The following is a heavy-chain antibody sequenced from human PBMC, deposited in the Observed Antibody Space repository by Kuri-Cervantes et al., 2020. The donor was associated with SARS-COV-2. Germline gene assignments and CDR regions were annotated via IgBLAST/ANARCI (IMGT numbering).Heavy chain of an antibody. D-gene: IGHD6-19*01. V-gene: IGHV4-59*01. Sequence: ESLKISCTVSGGSISSYYWSWIRQPPGKGLEWIGYIYYSGSTNYNPYLKSRVTISVDTSKNQFSLKLSSVTAADTAVYYCARSKGSGWFGFDPSMDVWGQGTTVTVSS. CDR1: GGSISSYY. J-gene: IGHJ6*02. CDR3: ARSKGSGWFGFDPSMDV. CDR2: IYYSGST.